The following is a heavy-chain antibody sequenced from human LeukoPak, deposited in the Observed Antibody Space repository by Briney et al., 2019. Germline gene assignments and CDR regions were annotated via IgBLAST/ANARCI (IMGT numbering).Heavy chain of an antibody. J-gene: IGHJ4*02. V-gene: IGHV3-48*03. CDR3: ASGQLVGRFDY. Sequence: GGSLRLSCAATGFTFSSYEMNWVRQAPGKGLEWVSYISSSGSTIYYADSVKGRFTISRDNAKNSLYLQMNSLRAEDTAVYYCASGQLVGRFDYWGQGTLVTVSS. CDR1: GFTFSSYE. CDR2: ISSSGSTI. D-gene: IGHD6-6*01.